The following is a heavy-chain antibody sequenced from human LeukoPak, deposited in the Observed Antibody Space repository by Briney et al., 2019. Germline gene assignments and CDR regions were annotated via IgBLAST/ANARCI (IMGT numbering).Heavy chain of an antibody. V-gene: IGHV7-4-1*02. Sequence: ASVKVSCKASGYTFTSYAMNWVRQAPGQGLEWMGWINTNTGNLTYAQGFTGRFVFSLDTSVSTAYLQISSLKAEDTAVYYCARDYRGYCSGGSCPPIGFYGMDVWGQGTTVTVSS. CDR1: GYTFTSYA. J-gene: IGHJ6*02. CDR2: INTNTGNL. D-gene: IGHD2-15*01. CDR3: ARDYRGYCSGGSCPPIGFYGMDV.